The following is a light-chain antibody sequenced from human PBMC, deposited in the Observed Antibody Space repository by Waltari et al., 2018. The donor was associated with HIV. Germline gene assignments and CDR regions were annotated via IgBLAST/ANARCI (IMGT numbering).Light chain of an antibody. Sequence: RVHGSYIIAWHQQQPGKAPRYLMKLEGSGSYNKGSGVPDRFSGSSSGADRYLTISNLQFEDEADYYCETWDSNSVVFGGGTKLTVL. CDR1: RVHGSYI. CDR3: ETWDSNSVV. J-gene: IGLJ2*01. V-gene: IGLV4-60*02. CDR2: LEGSGSY.